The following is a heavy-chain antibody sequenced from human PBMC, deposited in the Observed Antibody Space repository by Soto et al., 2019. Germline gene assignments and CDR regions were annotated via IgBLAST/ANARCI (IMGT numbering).Heavy chain of an antibody. J-gene: IGHJ5*02. V-gene: IGHV4-59*01. CDR1: GDSISNYF. Sequence: PSETLSLTCTVSGDSISNYFWSWIRQPPGKGLEWIGYIYYSGSTNYNPSLKSRVTISVDKSKNQFSLKLSSVTAADTAVYYCARYYDSSGYYYKWFDPWGQGTLVTVSS. D-gene: IGHD3-22*01. CDR3: ARYYDSSGYYYKWFDP. CDR2: IYYSGST.